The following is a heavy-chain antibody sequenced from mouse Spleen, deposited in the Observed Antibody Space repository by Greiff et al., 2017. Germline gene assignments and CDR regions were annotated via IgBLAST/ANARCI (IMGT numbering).Heavy chain of an antibody. CDR1: GFTFSSYA. J-gene: IGHJ2*01. CDR2: ISSGGSYT. V-gene: IGHV5-9-1*01. Sequence: EVKLVESGGGLVKPGGSLKLSCAASGFTFSSYAMSWVRQTPEKRLEWVATISSGGSYTYYPDSVKGRFTISRDNAKNTLYLQMSSLRSEDTAMYYCARAGGYDGFDYWGQGTTLTVSS. CDR3: ARAGGYDGFDY. D-gene: IGHD2-2*01.